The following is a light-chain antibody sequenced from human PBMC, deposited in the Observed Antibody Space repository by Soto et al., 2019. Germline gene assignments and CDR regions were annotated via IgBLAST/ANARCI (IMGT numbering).Light chain of an antibody. J-gene: IGKJ1*01. CDR3: QQFGDWPS. Sequence: EIFLTQSPGTLSLSPGERATLSCRASQSLKRPFLAWCQHKLGQAPRLLIYGASTRATGIPDRFSGSGSGTEFTLTISSLQSDDFAVYYCQQFGDWPSFGLGTKVDIK. CDR2: GAS. V-gene: IGKV3-20*01. CDR1: QSLKRPF.